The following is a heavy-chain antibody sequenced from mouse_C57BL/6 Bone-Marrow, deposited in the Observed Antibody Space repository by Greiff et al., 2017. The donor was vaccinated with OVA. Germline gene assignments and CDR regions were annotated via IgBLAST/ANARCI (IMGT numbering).Heavy chain of an antibody. J-gene: IGHJ3*01. V-gene: IGHV5-4*01. CDR3: ARDKIYYGNYPFAY. D-gene: IGHD2-1*01. CDR1: GFTFSSYA. Sequence: EVHLVESGGGLVKPGGSLKLSCAASGFTFSSYAMSWVRQTPEKRLEWVATISDGGSYTYYPDNVKGRFTISRDNAKNNLYLQMSHLKSEDTAMYYCARDKIYYGNYPFAYWGQGTLVTVSA. CDR2: ISDGGSYT.